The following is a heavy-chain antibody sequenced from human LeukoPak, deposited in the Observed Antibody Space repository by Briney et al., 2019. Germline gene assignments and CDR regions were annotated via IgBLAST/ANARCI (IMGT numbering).Heavy chain of an antibody. CDR3: AKCMAEPGTCYFDY. J-gene: IGHJ4*02. V-gene: IGHV3-23*01. Sequence: GGSLRLSCAASGFTFSSYAMTWVRQAPGKGLEWVSSISGSGGNTYYADSVKGRFTTSRDNSKNTLYLQMNNVGAEDTALYYCAKCMAEPGTCYFDYWGQGTLVTVSS. D-gene: IGHD6-13*01. CDR2: ISGSGGNT. CDR1: GFTFSSYA.